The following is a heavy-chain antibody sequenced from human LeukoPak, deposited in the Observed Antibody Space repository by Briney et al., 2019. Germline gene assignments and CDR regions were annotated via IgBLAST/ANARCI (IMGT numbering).Heavy chain of an antibody. CDR1: GASVGSHQYY. D-gene: IGHD4-17*01. J-gene: IGHJ4*02. V-gene: IGHV4-30-4*01. CDR3: AREPPYYGDYGGVIY. CDR2: IYYSGAT. Sequence: PSQTLSLTCSVSGASVGSHQYYWSWIRQAPGKGLEYFGYIYYSGATFYSPALKSRLTISIDTSKNQFSLKLSSVTAADTAVYYCAREPPYYGDYGGVIYWGQGTLVTVSS.